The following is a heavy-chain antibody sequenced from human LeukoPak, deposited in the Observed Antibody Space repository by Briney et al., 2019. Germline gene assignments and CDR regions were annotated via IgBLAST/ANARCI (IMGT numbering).Heavy chain of an antibody. Sequence: GGSLRLPCAASGFTFNDYGVSWVRQAPRKGLEWVSGISGSGSGGSTYYADSVKGRFTISRDNSKNTLYLQMNSLRAEDTAVYYCAKDPPTKYQLLTGEVRLDYWGQGTLVTVSS. CDR3: AKDPPTKYQLLTGEVRLDY. V-gene: IGHV3-23*01. CDR2: ISGSGSGGST. J-gene: IGHJ4*02. CDR1: GFTFNDYG. D-gene: IGHD2-2*01.